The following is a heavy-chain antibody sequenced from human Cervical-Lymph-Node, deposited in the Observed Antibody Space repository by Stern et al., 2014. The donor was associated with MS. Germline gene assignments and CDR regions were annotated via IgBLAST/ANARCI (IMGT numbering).Heavy chain of an antibody. V-gene: IGHV5-51*03. Sequence: EVQLVESGAEVKKPGESLKISCEASGYLFDDYWIGWVRQMSGRGLELVAIIFPRDSNTRYSPSVQGQVTISADKSISTAYLQWSTLKATDPDIYSSACSPATPSGYDRFDYWGQGALVTVSS. J-gene: IGHJ4*02. CDR3: ACSPATPSGYDRFDY. CDR2: IFPRDSNT. D-gene: IGHD5-12*01. CDR1: GYLFDDYW.